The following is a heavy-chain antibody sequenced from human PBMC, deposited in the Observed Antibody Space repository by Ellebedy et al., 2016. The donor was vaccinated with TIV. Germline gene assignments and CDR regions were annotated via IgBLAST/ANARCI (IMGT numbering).Heavy chain of an antibody. V-gene: IGHV3-30-3*01. CDR2: ISNDGSIK. J-gene: IGHJ4*02. CDR3: AKDYGDYFDY. D-gene: IGHD4-17*01. Sequence: GESLKISXTASGFTFTNNAMQWVRQAPGKGLEWVAVISNDGSIKFYADSVKGRFTISRDNSKNTLYLQMNSLRAEDTAVYYCAKDYGDYFDYWGQGTLVTVSS. CDR1: GFTFTNNA.